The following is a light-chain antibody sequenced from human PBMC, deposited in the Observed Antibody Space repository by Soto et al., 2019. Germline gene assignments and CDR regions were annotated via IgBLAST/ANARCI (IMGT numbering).Light chain of an antibody. V-gene: IGKV1-17*01. Sequence: IQMTQTTSSLSASDGDTVTITCRASQAIGNALRWYQKTAGNAPRGLISAASTLQPGVPSGFRGSGSGTEFSLTISSLRPEDFATYYCLQSHIHPWTFGQVT. CDR3: LQSHIHPWT. CDR1: QAIGNA. J-gene: IGKJ1*01. CDR2: AAS.